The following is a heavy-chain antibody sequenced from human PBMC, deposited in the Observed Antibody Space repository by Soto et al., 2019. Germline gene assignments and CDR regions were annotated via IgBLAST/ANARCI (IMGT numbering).Heavy chain of an antibody. CDR2: IIPIFGTA. D-gene: IGHD4-17*01. Sequence: QVQLVQSGAEVKKPGSSVKVSCKASGGTFSSYAISWVRQARGQGLEWMGGIIPIFGTANYAQKFQGRVTITADESTSTAYMELSSLRTEDTAVYYCARGDGLYAVTPKNGMDVWGQGTTVTVSS. CDR3: ARGDGLYAVTPKNGMDV. J-gene: IGHJ6*02. V-gene: IGHV1-69*01. CDR1: GGTFSSYA.